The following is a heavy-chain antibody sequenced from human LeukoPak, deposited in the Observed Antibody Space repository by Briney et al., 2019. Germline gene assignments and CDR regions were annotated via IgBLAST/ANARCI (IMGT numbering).Heavy chain of an antibody. V-gene: IGHV1-2*02. Sequence: ASVKVSCKASGYTFTGYYMHWERQAPGQGLEWMGWINPNSGGTNYAQKFQGRVTMARDTSISTAYMELSRLRSDDTAVYYCARNQGALNDAFGIWGQGTMVTVSS. CDR2: INPNSGGT. CDR1: GYTFTGYY. CDR3: ARNQGALNDAFGI. J-gene: IGHJ3*02. D-gene: IGHD1-26*01.